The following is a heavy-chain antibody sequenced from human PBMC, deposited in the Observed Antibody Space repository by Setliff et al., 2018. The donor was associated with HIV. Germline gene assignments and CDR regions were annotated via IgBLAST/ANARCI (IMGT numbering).Heavy chain of an antibody. D-gene: IGHD3-10*01. Sequence: GGSLRLSCAASGFNFNSYAMGWVRQAPGKGLEWVSTVGAVGAPTHYAESVKGRFTISKDNSKDTLYLQMSGLRDEDTAVYYCAKVLEFGIDAFDIWGQGTVVTVSS. J-gene: IGHJ3*02. CDR1: GFNFNSYA. CDR3: AKVLEFGIDAFDI. CDR2: VGAVGAPT. V-gene: IGHV3-23*01.